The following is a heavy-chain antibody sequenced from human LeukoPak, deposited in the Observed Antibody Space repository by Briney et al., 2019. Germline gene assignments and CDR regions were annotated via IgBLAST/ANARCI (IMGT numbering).Heavy chain of an antibody. CDR1: GGSITGYY. D-gene: IGHD1-26*01. CDR3: ARAPGSSRHYFDY. CDR2: IYYSGST. J-gene: IGHJ4*02. V-gene: IGHV4-59*01. Sequence: PSETLSLTCTVSGGSITGYYWSWIRQPPGKGLEWIGYIYYSGSTNYNPSLKSRVTISVDTSKNQFSLKLTSVTAADTAVYYCARAPGSSRHYFDYWGQGTLVTVSS.